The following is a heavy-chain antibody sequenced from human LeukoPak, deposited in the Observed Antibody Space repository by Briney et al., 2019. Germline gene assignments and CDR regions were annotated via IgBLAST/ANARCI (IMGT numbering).Heavy chain of an antibody. Sequence: SETLSLTCTVSGGSISSYYWSWIRQPPGKGLEWIGYIYYSGSTNYNPSLKSRVTISVDTSKNQFSLKLSSVTAADTAVYYCARLGGGYSSSFSVDYWGQGTLVTVSS. CDR1: GGSISSYY. V-gene: IGHV4-59*08. CDR2: IYYSGST. D-gene: IGHD6-13*01. CDR3: ARLGGGYSSSFSVDY. J-gene: IGHJ4*02.